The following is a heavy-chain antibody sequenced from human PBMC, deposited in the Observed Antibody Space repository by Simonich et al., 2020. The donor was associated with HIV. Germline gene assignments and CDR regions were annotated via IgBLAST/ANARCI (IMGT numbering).Heavy chain of an antibody. CDR1: GYRFTSFW. V-gene: IGHV5-51*01. D-gene: IGHD6-19*01. CDR3: ARQYSSGWYFWFDP. Sequence: EVQLVQSGAEVKKPGESLKISCKGSGYRFTSFWIGGVRQMPGKGLEWRGITYPGDSDTEYNPSFQGQVTIQADKSISTAYLQWSSLKASDTAMYYCARQYSSGWYFWFDPWGQGTLVTVSS. J-gene: IGHJ5*02. CDR2: TYPGDSDT.